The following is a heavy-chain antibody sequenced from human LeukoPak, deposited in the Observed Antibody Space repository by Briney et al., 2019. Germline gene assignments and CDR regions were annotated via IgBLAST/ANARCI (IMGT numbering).Heavy chain of an antibody. D-gene: IGHD5-12*01. J-gene: IGHJ4*02. V-gene: IGHV3-9*01. Sequence: PGGSLRLSCAASGFTFDDYAMHRVRQAPGKGLEWVSGISWNSGSIGYADSVKGRFTISRDNAKNSLYLQMNSLRTEDTALYYCARVTVATIPHYFDYWGQGTLVTVSS. CDR1: GFTFDDYA. CDR2: ISWNSGSI. CDR3: ARVTVATIPHYFDY.